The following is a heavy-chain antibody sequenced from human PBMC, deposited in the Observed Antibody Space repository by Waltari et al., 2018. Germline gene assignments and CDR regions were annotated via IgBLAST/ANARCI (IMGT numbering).Heavy chain of an antibody. CDR1: GYSFNDYY. D-gene: IGHD3-22*01. J-gene: IGHJ4*02. CDR3: ATTGDLYYENSRYGLLGY. CDR2: INPNNGDT. V-gene: IGHV1-2*06. Sequence: QVQLVQSGAEVKKPGASVKVSCKASGYSFNDYYIYWVRQAPGQGLDWMGRINPNNGDTAYAQRCQGSGTMTRDTSISTAYMELSSLTSDDTAVYYCATTGDLYYENSRYGLLGYWGQGTRVTVSS.